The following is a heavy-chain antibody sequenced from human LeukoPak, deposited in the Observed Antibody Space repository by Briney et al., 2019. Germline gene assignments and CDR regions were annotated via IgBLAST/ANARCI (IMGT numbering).Heavy chain of an antibody. J-gene: IGHJ4*02. CDR1: GYSISSGYY. Sequence: SETLSLTCSVSGYSISSGYYWSWIRQPAGKGLEWIGRIYTSGSTNYNPSLKSRVTISVDTSKNQFSLKLSSVTAADTAVYYCARDRYYYDSSVFFDYWGQGTLVTVSS. CDR3: ARDRYYYDSSVFFDY. D-gene: IGHD3-22*01. V-gene: IGHV4-61*02. CDR2: IYTSGST.